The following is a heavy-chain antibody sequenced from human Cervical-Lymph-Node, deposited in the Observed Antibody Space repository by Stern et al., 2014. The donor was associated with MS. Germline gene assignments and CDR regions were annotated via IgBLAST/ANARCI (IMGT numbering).Heavy chain of an antibody. V-gene: IGHV1-69*01. D-gene: IGHD3-10*02. J-gene: IGHJ4*02. CDR1: GGTFSTFT. CDR3: AERGRGTYVLDH. CDR2: YNPVSGRG. Sequence: VQLVESGAEVMKPGSLVRVSCKASGGTFSTFTLSWVRQAPGEGLEWVEDYNPVSGRGNYAQKFQGRLTITADESTTTAHMELSSLRSEDTAIYCCAERGRGTYVLDHWGQGTLVIVSS.